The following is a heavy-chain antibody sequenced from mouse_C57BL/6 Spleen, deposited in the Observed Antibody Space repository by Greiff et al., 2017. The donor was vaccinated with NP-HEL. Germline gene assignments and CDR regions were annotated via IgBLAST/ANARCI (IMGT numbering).Heavy chain of an antibody. V-gene: IGHV5-4*01. J-gene: IGHJ2*01. CDR2: ISDGGSYT. D-gene: IGHD2-1*01. Sequence: EVKVVESGGGLVKPGGSLKLSCAASGFTFSSYAMSWVRQTPEKRLEWVATISDGGSYTYYPDNVKGRFTISRDNAKNNLYLQMSHLKSEDTAMYYCARDFDGNYFDYWGQGTTLTVSS. CDR3: ARDFDGNYFDY. CDR1: GFTFSSYA.